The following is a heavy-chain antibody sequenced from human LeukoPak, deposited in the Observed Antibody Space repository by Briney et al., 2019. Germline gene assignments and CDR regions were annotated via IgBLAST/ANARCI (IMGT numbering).Heavy chain of an antibody. CDR1: GFTFSSYS. CDR2: ISSSSSSTI. J-gene: IGHJ3*02. CDR3: ARVVVGAPAYFDAFDI. D-gene: IGHD2-15*01. Sequence: GGSLRLSCAASGFTFSSYSMNWVRQAPGKGLEWVSYISSSSSSTIYYADSVKGRFTISRDNAKNSLYLQMNSLRDEDTAVYYCARVVVGAPAYFDAFDIWGQGTMVTVSS. V-gene: IGHV3-48*02.